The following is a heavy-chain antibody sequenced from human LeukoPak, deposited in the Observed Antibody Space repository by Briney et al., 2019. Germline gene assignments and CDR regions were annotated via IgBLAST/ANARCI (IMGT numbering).Heavy chain of an antibody. CDR1: GESFNKYF. D-gene: IGHD6-19*01. J-gene: IGHJ4*02. V-gene: IGHV4-34*01. CDR3: ARGGGVAVADYFFDL. Sequence: SETLSLTCAVSGESFNKYFWSWIRQSPGRGLEWIGEINYSGTTNYNPSLKSRVTMSVDPAKNQLSLKLRSVTAADAAIYYCARGGGVAVADYFFDLWGQGTLVTVSS. CDR2: INYSGTT.